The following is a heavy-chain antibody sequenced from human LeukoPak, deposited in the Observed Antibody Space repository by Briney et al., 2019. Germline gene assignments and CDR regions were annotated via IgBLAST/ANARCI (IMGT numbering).Heavy chain of an antibody. J-gene: IGHJ3*02. CDR3: ARRDILTGLAAFDI. D-gene: IGHD3-9*01. CDR1: GAPISSNNW. Sequence: SETLSLTCAVSGAPISSNNWWWSWVRQPPGKGLEWIGYIYYSGSTNYNPSLKSRVTISVDTSKNQFSLKLSSVTAADTAVYYCARRDILTGLAAFDIWGQGTMVTVSS. CDR2: IYYSGST. V-gene: IGHV4-4*02.